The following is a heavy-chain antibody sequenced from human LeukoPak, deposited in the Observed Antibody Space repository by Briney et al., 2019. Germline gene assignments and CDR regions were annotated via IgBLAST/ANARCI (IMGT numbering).Heavy chain of an antibody. CDR3: AREEVRSFDN. Sequence: GGSLRLSCVASGFTFSDYYMSWIRQAPGKGLEWVSYISSSDTTIYYADSVKGRFTISRDNAKNSLYLQMNSLRVEDTAVYYCAREEVRSFDNWGQGTLVTVSS. CDR1: GFTFSDYY. V-gene: IGHV3-11*01. CDR2: ISSSDTTI. J-gene: IGHJ4*02. D-gene: IGHD5-24*01.